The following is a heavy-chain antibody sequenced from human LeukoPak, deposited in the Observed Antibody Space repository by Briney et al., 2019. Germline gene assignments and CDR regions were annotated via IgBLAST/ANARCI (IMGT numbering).Heavy chain of an antibody. J-gene: IGHJ4*02. Sequence: SETLSLTCTVSGGSISSYYWSWIRQPPGKGLEWIGYIYYSGSTNYNPSLKSRVTISVDTSKNQFSLKLSSVTAADTAVYYCAGGEGSGSYYNFSFYWGQGTLVTVSS. V-gene: IGHV4-59*08. CDR2: IYYSGST. CDR1: GGSISSYY. D-gene: IGHD3-10*01. CDR3: AGGEGSGSYYNFSFY.